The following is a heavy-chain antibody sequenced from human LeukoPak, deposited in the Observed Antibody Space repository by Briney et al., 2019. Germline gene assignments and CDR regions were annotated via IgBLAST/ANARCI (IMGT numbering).Heavy chain of an antibody. V-gene: IGHV1-18*01. CDR3: AKVAGDRMDY. CDR2: IRANIGKT. CDR1: GYTFATYG. Sequence: ASVKVSCKASGYTFATYGFCWVRQAPGHGLSWMGWIRANIGKTDYARKFRGRVTMTTDTSTSTAYMELRSLRPDDTAVYYCAKVAGDRMDYWGQGTLLTVSS. D-gene: IGHD2/OR15-2a*01. J-gene: IGHJ4*02.